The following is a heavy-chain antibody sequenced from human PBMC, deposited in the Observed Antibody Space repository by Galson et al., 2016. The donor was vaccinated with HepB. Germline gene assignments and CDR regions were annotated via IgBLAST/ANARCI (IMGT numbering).Heavy chain of an antibody. V-gene: IGHV1-69*13. D-gene: IGHD3-9*01. Sequence: SVKVSCKASGGTFSNNGISWVRQAPGQGLEWLGVIIPILGTPKYAQKFQDRLTLTADVSTSTAHMELSGLRSEDTAVYYCARSDYDILTGPLGCHFDYWGQGTLVTVSS. CDR2: IIPILGTP. J-gene: IGHJ4*02. CDR1: GGTFSNNG. CDR3: ARSDYDILTGPLGCHFDY.